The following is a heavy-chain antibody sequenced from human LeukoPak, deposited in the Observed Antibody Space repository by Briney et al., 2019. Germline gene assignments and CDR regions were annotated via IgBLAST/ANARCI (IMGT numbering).Heavy chain of an antibody. Sequence: PSETLSLTCTVSGGSIRGYYWTWVRQPAGKGLEWIGRIYTFDNTNYNPSLKSRVSMSIDTSNNHFSLNLDAVTAADSAIYYCAREWGSTSRRPLDSWGQGFLVTVSS. J-gene: IGHJ4*02. CDR1: GGSIRGYY. CDR3: AREWGSTSRRPLDS. D-gene: IGHD2-2*01. CDR2: IYTFDNT. V-gene: IGHV4-4*07.